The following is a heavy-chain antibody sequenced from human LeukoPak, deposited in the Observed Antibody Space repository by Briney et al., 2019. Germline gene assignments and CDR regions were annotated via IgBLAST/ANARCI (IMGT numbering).Heavy chain of an antibody. CDR3: ATGRPNIVVVVAAPPYYGMDV. CDR1: GYTFTSYA. CDR2: INTNTGNP. V-gene: IGHV7-4-1*02. J-gene: IGHJ6*02. D-gene: IGHD2-15*01. Sequence: ASVKVSCKASGYTFTSYAMNWVRQAPGQGLEWMGWINTNTGNPTYAQGFTGRFVFSLDTSVSTAYLQISSLKAEDTAVYYFATGRPNIVVVVAAPPYYGMDVWGQGTTVTVSS.